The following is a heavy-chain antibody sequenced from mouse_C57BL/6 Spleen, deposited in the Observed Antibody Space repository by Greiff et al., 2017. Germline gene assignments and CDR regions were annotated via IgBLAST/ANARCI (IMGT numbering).Heavy chain of an antibody. CDR3: ARDYYDYEGFDY. CDR2: IDPSDSYT. J-gene: IGHJ2*01. CDR1: GYTFTSYW. D-gene: IGHD2-4*01. Sequence: QVQLQQPGAELVKPGASVKLSCKASGYTFTSYWMQWVKQRPGQGLEWIGEIDPSDSYTNYNQKFKGKATLTVDTSSSTAYMQLSSLTSEDSAVYYCARDYYDYEGFDYWGQGTTLTVSS. V-gene: IGHV1-50*01.